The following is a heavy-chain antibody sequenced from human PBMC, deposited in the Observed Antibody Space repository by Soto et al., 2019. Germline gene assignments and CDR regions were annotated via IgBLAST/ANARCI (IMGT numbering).Heavy chain of an antibody. Sequence: PSETLSLTCTVSGAPITINYWSWIRQAPGKGLEWIGYIYYSGSTTYNPSLKSRVTMSADTSKDQFSLKLNSVTAADTAVYYCARDNNDFWSLYPLAFDYWGQGALVTVSS. D-gene: IGHD3-3*01. CDR3: ARDNNDFWSLYPLAFDY. V-gene: IGHV4-59*12. CDR2: IYYSGST. J-gene: IGHJ4*02. CDR1: GAPITINY.